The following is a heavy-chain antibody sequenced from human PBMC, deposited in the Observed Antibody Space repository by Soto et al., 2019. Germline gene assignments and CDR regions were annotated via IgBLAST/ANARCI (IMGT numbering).Heavy chain of an antibody. J-gene: IGHJ4*02. CDR1: GGSISSGDYY. CDR2: IYYSGST. V-gene: IGHV4-30-4*01. CDR3: ARVFRVFCSSTSCHPGGLDY. Sequence: QVQLQESGPGLVKPSQTLSLTCTVSGGSISSGDYYWSWIRQPPGKGLEWIGYIYYSGSTYYNPSLKSRVTISVDTSKNQFSLKLSSVTAADTAVYYGARVFRVFCSSTSCHPGGLDYWGQGTLVTVSS. D-gene: IGHD2-2*01.